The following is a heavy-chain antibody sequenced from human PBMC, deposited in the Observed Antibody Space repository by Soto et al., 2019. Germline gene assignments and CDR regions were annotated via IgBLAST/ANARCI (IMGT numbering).Heavy chain of an antibody. D-gene: IGHD3-10*01. CDR1: GGSVSSGSYY. V-gene: IGHV4-61*01. CDR3: ARFGFGESLDY. CDR2: IYYSGST. J-gene: IGHJ4*02. Sequence: ETLSLTCTVSGGSVSSGSYYWSWIRQPPGKGLEWIGYIYYSGSTNYNPSLKSRVIISVDTSKNQFSLKVTSVTAADTAVYYCARFGFGESLDYWGQGPLVTVSS.